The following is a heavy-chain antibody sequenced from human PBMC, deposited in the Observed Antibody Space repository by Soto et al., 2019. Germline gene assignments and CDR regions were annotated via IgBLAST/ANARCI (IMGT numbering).Heavy chain of an antibody. Sequence: SETLSLTCTVSGGSISSYYWSWIRQPPGKGLEWIGYIYYSGATNYNPSLKSRVTMSIDTSKNQFSLKLNSMTAADTAVYYCARHNYGSGSTYFDYWGQGTLVTVSS. J-gene: IGHJ4*02. CDR3: ARHNYGSGSTYFDY. D-gene: IGHD3-10*01. V-gene: IGHV4-59*08. CDR2: IYYSGAT. CDR1: GGSISSYY.